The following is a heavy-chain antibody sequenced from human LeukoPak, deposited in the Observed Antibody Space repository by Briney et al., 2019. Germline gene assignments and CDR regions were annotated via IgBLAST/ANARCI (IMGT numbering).Heavy chain of an antibody. Sequence: GGSLRLSCAASGFTVSSNYMSWVRQAPGKGLEWVSVIYSGGSTYYADSVKGRFTISRDNSKNTLYLQMNSLRAEDTAVYYCARLVNPPGPARRAAILGGCFDYWGQGTLVTVSS. CDR1: GFTVSSNY. J-gene: IGHJ4*02. CDR2: IYSGGST. V-gene: IGHV3-66*04. CDR3: ARLVNPPGPARRAAILGGCFDY. D-gene: IGHD2-2*02.